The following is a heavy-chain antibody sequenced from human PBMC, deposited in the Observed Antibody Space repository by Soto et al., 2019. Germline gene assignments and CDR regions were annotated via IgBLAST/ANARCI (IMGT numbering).Heavy chain of an antibody. Sequence: QVQLQQWGAGLVKPSETLSLTCAVYGGAFSGYYWSWIRQPPGKGLKWVGEIKHSGSTNYNPSLKSRVTISVDTSNNQFSLKLSSVTAADTAVYYCARLLIAAAGHFDYWGQGTLVTVSS. CDR3: ARLLIAAAGHFDY. CDR2: IKHSGST. D-gene: IGHD6-13*01. V-gene: IGHV4-34*01. J-gene: IGHJ4*02. CDR1: GGAFSGYY.